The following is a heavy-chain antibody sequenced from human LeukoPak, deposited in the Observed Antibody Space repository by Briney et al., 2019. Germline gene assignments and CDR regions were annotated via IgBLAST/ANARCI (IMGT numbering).Heavy chain of an antibody. J-gene: IGHJ2*01. CDR1: GFTFSSYS. D-gene: IGHD5-24*01. V-gene: IGHV3-21*01. CDR2: ISGSGSYI. Sequence: PGGSLRLSCAASGFTFSSYSMNWVRQAPGKGLEWGSSISGSGSYIYYADSVKGRFTISRDNAKNSLFLQMNSLRAEDTAVYYCARDPLEGSWYFDLWGRGTLVTVSS. CDR3: ARDPLEGSWYFDL.